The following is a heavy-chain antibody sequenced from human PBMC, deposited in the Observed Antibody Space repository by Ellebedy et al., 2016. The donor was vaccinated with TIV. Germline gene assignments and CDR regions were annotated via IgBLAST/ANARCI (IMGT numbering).Heavy chain of an antibody. CDR1: GFTVSSNY. CDR3: ARMTTNAFDI. V-gene: IGHV3-53*01. D-gene: IGHD4-11*01. CDR2: IYSGGST. Sequence: GGSLRLSXAASGFTVSSNYMSWVRQAPGKGLEWVSVIYSGGSTYYADSVKGRFTISRDNSKNTLYLQMNSLRAEDTAVYYCARMTTNAFDIWGQGTMVTVSS. J-gene: IGHJ3*02.